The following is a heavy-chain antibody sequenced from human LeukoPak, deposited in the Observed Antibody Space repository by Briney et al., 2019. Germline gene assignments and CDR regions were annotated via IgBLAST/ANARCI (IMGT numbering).Heavy chain of an antibody. J-gene: IGHJ4*02. CDR1: GFTVSSNY. V-gene: IGHV3-23*01. D-gene: IGHD3-22*01. Sequence: GGSLRLSCAASGFTVSSNYMSWVRQAPGKGLEWVSAISGSGGSTYYADSVKGRFTISRDNSKNTLYLQMNSLRAEDTAVYYCAKDQATLYYYDSSGYHGYFDYWGQGTLVTVSS. CDR2: ISGSGGST. CDR3: AKDQATLYYYDSSGYHGYFDY.